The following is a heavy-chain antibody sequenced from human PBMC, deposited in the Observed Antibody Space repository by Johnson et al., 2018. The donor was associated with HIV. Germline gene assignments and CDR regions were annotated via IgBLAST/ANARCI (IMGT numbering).Heavy chain of an antibody. CDR3: ARDQDLREDLAFDI. V-gene: IGHV3-53*01. J-gene: IGHJ3*02. CDR2: IYSGGST. Sequence: VQLVESGGGLIQPGGSLRLSCAASGFTVSSNYMSWVRQAPGKGLEWVSVIYSGGSTYYADSVKGRFTISRDNSKNTLYLQMNSLRAEDTAVYYCARDQDLREDLAFDIWGQGTMVTVSS. D-gene: IGHD1-26*01. CDR1: GFTVSSNY.